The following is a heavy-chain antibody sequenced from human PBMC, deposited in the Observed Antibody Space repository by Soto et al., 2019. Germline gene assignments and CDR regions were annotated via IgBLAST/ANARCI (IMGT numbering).Heavy chain of an antibody. Sequence: PSETLSLTCAVSGGSISSGGYSWSWIRQPPGRGLEWIGYIYHSGSTYYNPSLKSRVTISVDTSKNQFSLKLSSVTAADTAVYYCSRYKSNYHYVMDVWGQGTKVPVSS. CDR2: IYHSGST. CDR1: GGSISSGGYS. CDR3: SRYKSNYHYVMDV. J-gene: IGHJ6*02. D-gene: IGHD1-20*01. V-gene: IGHV4-30-2*01.